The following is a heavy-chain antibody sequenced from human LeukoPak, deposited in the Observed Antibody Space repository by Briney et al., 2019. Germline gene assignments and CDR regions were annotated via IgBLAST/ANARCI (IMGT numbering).Heavy chain of an antibody. CDR1: GGSISSSYYY. J-gene: IGHJ4*02. Sequence: KPSETLSLTCTVSGGSISSSYYYWGWIRQPPGKGLEWIGTIYYSGSTYYNPSLRSRVAMSLDRGNNQFSLSLNSVTAADTAVYYCTRESRPFCPFAYWGQGVLVTVSS. CDR2: IYYSGST. D-gene: IGHD2-2*01. CDR3: TRESRPFCPFAY. V-gene: IGHV4-39*07.